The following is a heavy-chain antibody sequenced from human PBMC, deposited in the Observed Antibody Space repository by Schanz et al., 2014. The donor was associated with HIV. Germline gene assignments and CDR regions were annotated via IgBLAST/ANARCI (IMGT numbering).Heavy chain of an antibody. D-gene: IGHD3-22*01. CDR1: GFSFLRYE. J-gene: IGHJ4*02. CDR2: ISESGGRT. V-gene: IGHV3-23*01. Sequence: EVQLLESGGGLVQPGGSLRISCVASGFSFLRYEMSWVRQAPRKGLEWVSSISESGGRTYYADSVNGRFTISRDNSKNTLYLQMTTLRIDDTAVYYCAKPEYDSRGNSQSHFDYWGQGTLVTVSS. CDR3: AKPEYDSRGNSQSHFDY.